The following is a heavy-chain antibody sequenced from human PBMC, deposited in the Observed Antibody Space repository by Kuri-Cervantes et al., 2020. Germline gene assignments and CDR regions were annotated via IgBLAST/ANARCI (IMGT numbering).Heavy chain of an antibody. J-gene: IGHJ3*02. CDR1: GYTFTSYG. D-gene: IGHD6-6*01. CDR3: ARVRHSSSSAFDI. Sequence: SVKVSCKASGYTFTSYGISWVRQAPGQGLEWMGIINPSGGSTSYAQKFQGRVTMTRDTSISTAYMELSRLRSDDTAVYYCARVRHSSSSAFDIWGQGTMVTVSS. V-gene: IGHV1-46*01. CDR2: INPSGGST.